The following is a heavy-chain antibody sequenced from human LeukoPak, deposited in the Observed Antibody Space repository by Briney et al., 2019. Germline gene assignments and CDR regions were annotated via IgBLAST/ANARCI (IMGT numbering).Heavy chain of an antibody. CDR3: ARLAPITMVRGVIKGYFQH. V-gene: IGHV4-38-2*01. D-gene: IGHD3-10*01. Sequence: PSETLSLTCAVSGYPISNGYYWGWIRQPPGKGLEWIGSIYHSGSTYYNPSLKSRVTISVDTSKNQFSLKLSSVTAADTAVYYCARLAPITMVRGVIKGYFQHWGQGTLVTVSS. CDR2: IYHSGST. CDR1: GYPISNGYY. J-gene: IGHJ1*01.